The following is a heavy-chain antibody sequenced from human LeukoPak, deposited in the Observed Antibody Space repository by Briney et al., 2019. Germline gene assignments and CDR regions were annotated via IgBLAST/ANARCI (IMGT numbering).Heavy chain of an antibody. D-gene: IGHD1-14*01. CDR3: ARVSYRDGYFEY. J-gene: IGHJ4*02. CDR1: GFTFSSYS. CDR2: ISSSSSYI. Sequence: GGSLRLSCAASGFTFSSYSTNWVRQAPGKGLEWVSSISSSSSYIYYADSVKGRFTISRDNAKNSLYLQMNSLRAEDTAVYYCARVSYRDGYFEYWGQGTLVTVSS. V-gene: IGHV3-21*01.